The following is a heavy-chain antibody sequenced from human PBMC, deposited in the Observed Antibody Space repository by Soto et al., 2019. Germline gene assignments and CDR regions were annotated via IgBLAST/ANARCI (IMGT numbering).Heavy chain of an antibody. CDR1: GYTFTSYG. J-gene: IGHJ6*02. CDR3: AGPDFYGSGSYYRRGYYYYGMDV. D-gene: IGHD3-10*01. CDR2: ISAYNGNT. Sequence: ASVKVSCKASGYTFTSYGISWVRQAPGQGLEWMGWISAYNGNTNYAQKLQGRVTMTTDTSTSTAYMELRSLRSDDTAVYYCAGPDFYGSGSYYRRGYYYYGMDVWGQGTTVTVSS. V-gene: IGHV1-18*04.